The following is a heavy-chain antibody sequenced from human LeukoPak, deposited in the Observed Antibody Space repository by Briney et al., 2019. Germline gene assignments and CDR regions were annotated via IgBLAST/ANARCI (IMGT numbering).Heavy chain of an antibody. Sequence: SETLSLTCTVSGGSISSTSYYWGWIRQPPGKGLEWIGSIYYRGSTYYNPSLMSRVTISLDTSKNQFSLTLRSVTAADTAVYYCVRHGDGYNPFDYWGQGILVTVSS. D-gene: IGHD5-24*01. V-gene: IGHV4-39*01. CDR1: GGSISSTSYY. CDR2: IYYRGST. J-gene: IGHJ4*02. CDR3: VRHGDGYNPFDY.